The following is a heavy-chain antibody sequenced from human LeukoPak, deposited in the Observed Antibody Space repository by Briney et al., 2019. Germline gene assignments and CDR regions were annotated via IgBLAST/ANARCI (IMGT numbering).Heavy chain of an antibody. CDR1: GYTFTGYY. V-gene: IGHV1-2*02. D-gene: IGHD3-10*01. CDR3: ARGGVRGVITSLGY. J-gene: IGHJ4*02. Sequence: ASVKVSCKASGYTFTGYYMHWVRQAPGQGLEWMGWINPNGGGTNYAQKFQGRVTMTRDTSISTAYMELSRLRSDDTAVYYCARGGVRGVITSLGYWGQGTLVTVSS. CDR2: INPNGGGT.